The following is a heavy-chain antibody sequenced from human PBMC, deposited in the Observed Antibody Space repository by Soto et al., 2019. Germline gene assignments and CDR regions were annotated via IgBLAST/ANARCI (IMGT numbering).Heavy chain of an antibody. J-gene: IGHJ4*02. Sequence: SETLSLTCTVSGGSISSYYWSWIRQPPGKGLEWIGYIYYSGSTNYNPSLKSRVTISVDTSKNQFSLKLSSVTAADTAVYYCASVSDTAMVLYWGQGTLVTSPQ. CDR1: GGSISSYY. D-gene: IGHD5-18*01. V-gene: IGHV4-59*01. CDR3: ASVSDTAMVLY. CDR2: IYYSGST.